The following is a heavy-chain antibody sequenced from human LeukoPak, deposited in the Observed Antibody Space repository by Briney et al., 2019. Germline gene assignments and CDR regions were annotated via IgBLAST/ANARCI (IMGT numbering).Heavy chain of an antibody. Sequence: GGSLRLSCAASGFTFSNYGIHWVRQAPGKGLEWVAIIWYDGSNKYYADSVKGRFTISRDNSKDTLYLQMNSLRVEDTAEYYCARDTYCGGDCWYYFDYWGQGTLVTVSS. CDR3: ARDTYCGGDCWYYFDY. J-gene: IGHJ4*02. CDR1: GFTFSNYG. D-gene: IGHD2-21*02. V-gene: IGHV3-33*01. CDR2: IWYDGSNK.